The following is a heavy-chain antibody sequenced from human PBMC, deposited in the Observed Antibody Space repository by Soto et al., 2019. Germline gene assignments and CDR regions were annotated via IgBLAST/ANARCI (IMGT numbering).Heavy chain of an antibody. J-gene: IGHJ4*02. CDR2: IKQDGSEK. Sequence: APGKGLEWVANIKQDGSEKYYVDSVKGRFTISRDNAKNSLYLQMHSLRAEDTAVYFCARRHGLDIDAYYWGQGILLTVSS. V-gene: IGHV3-7*02. CDR3: ARRHGLDIDAYY. D-gene: IGHD3-10*01.